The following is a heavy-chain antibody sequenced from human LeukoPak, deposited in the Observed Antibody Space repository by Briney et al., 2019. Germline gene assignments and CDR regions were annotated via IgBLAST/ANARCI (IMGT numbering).Heavy chain of an antibody. J-gene: IGHJ4*02. CDR1: GYTFTSYY. CDR2: INPSGGST. V-gene: IGHV1-46*01. CDR3: ARMGGATIGDPPLDY. D-gene: IGHD5-12*01. Sequence: ASVKVSCKASGYTFTSYYMHWVRQAPGQGPEWMGIINPSGGSTSYAQKFQGRVTMTRDTSTSTVYMELSSLRSEDTAVYYCARMGGATIGDPPLDYWGQGTLVTVSS.